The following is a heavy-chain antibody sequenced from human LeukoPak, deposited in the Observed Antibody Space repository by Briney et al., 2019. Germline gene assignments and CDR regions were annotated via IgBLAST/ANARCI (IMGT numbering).Heavy chain of an antibody. Sequence: SETLSLTCAISGASISSTNWWIWVRQPPGKGLEWIGEMHHSGRTNYNPSLKSRISISVDKSKNQVFLRLNSVAAADTALYYCARAQEGCSRASCYLEPWGQGTLVTVSS. D-gene: IGHD2-2*01. CDR1: GASISSTNW. CDR3: ARAQEGCSRASCYLEP. J-gene: IGHJ5*02. CDR2: MHHSGRT. V-gene: IGHV4-4*02.